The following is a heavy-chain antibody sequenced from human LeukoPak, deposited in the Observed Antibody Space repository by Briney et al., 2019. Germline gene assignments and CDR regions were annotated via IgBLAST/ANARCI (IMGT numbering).Heavy chain of an antibody. CDR2: IYHSGST. Sequence: SETLSLTCTVSGGSISNYYWSWIRQPPGKGLEWIGYIYHSGSTNYNPSLKSRVTMSVDTSKNQFSLRLSSVTAADTAVYYCARDVPGDIWGQGTMVTVSS. CDR1: GGSISNYY. V-gene: IGHV4-59*01. D-gene: IGHD2-2*01. J-gene: IGHJ3*02. CDR3: ARDVPGDI.